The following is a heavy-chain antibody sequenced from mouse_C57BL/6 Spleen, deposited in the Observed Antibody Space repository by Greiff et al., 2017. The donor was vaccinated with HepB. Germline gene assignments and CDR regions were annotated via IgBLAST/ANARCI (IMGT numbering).Heavy chain of an antibody. CDR2: IHPNSGST. CDR1: GYTFTSYW. D-gene: IGHD1-1*01. CDR3: ARERYGSSYDY. V-gene: IGHV1-64*01. J-gene: IGHJ2*01. Sequence: QVQLKQPGAELVKPGASVKLSCKASGYTFTSYWMHWVKQRPGQGLEWIGMIHPNSGSTNYNEKFKSKATLTVDKSSSTAYMQLSSLTSEDSAVYYCARERYGSSYDYWGQGTTLTVSS.